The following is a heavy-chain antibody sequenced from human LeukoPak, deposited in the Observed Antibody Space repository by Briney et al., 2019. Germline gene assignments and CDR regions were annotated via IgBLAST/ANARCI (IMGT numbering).Heavy chain of an antibody. V-gene: IGHV1-2*02. J-gene: IGHJ5*02. Sequence: ASVKVSCKASGYTFTGYYMHWVRQAPGQGLEWMGWINPNSGGTNYAQKFQGRVTMTTDTSTSTAYMELRSLRSDDTAVYYCARDQHNWFDPWGQGTLVTVSS. CDR3: ARDQHNWFDP. CDR1: GYTFTGYY. CDR2: INPNSGGT.